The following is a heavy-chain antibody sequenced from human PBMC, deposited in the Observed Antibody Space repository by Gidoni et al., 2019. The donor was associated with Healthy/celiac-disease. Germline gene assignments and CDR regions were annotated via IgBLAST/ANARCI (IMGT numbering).Heavy chain of an antibody. D-gene: IGHD5-18*01. J-gene: IGHJ5*02. CDR2: IKQDGSEK. Sequence: ISWVRQAPGKGLEWVANIKQDGSEKYYVDSVKGRFTISRDNAKNSLYLQMNSLRAEDTAVYYCARGVDTAMVGALRGNWFDPWGQGTLVTVSS. CDR3: ARGVDTAMVGALRGNWFDP. V-gene: IGHV3-7*01.